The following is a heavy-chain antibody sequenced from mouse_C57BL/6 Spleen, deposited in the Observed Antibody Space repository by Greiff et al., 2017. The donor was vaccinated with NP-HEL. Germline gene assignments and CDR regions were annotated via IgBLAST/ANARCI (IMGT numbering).Heavy chain of an antibody. Sequence: QVQLQQSGAELARPGASVKLSCKASGYTFTSYGISWVKQRTGQGLEWIGEIYPRSGNTYYNEKFKGKATLTAAKSSSTAYMELRSLTSEYSAVYFCARWDTTVVGYYAIDYWGQGTSVTVSS. V-gene: IGHV1-81*01. CDR1: GYTFTSYG. D-gene: IGHD1-1*01. J-gene: IGHJ4*01. CDR2: IYPRSGNT. CDR3: ARWDTTVVGYYAIDY.